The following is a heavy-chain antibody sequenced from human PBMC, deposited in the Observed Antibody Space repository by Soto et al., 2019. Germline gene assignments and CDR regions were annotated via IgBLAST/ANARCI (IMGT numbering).Heavy chain of an antibody. J-gene: IGHJ4*02. CDR3: TKQRDTTFFTPGFDS. CDR1: GFTFDDYA. V-gene: IGHV3-9*01. D-gene: IGHD1-1*01. Sequence: EVQLVESGGGLVQPGRSPRLSCAASGFTFDDYAMHWVRQAPGKGLEWVSGITWNSGSIGYAGSVKGRFTISRDNAKNSLYLRMNFLRVEDTALYYCTKQRDTTFFTPGFDSWGQGTLVTVSS. CDR2: ITWNSGSI.